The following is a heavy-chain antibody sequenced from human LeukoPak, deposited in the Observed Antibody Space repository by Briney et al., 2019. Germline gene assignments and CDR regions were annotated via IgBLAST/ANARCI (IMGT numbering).Heavy chain of an antibody. CDR1: GGYISSYY. D-gene: IGHD5-12*01. Sequence: SETLSLTCTVSGGYISSYYWSWIRQPPGEGLEWIGYVYYTGSTNYNPSLKSRVTISIDTSKNQVSLKLSSVTAADTAVYYCARGDYDRNWFDPWGQGTLVTVSS. CDR2: VYYTGST. J-gene: IGHJ5*02. V-gene: IGHV4-59*01. CDR3: ARGDYDRNWFDP.